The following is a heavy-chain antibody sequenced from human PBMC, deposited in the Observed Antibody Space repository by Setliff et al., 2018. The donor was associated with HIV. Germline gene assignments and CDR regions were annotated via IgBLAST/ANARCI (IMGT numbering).Heavy chain of an antibody. Sequence: SETLSLTCTVSGAPVSSGGHYWSWIRQHPEKGLEWIGYIYYSEKTNYNPSLKSRVSISVDTSKNQFSLKLSSVTAADTAVYYCANFLNSGGWNPGYFEYWGQGTQVTVSS. CDR1: GAPVSSGGHY. CDR2: IYYSEKT. J-gene: IGHJ1*01. CDR3: ANFLNSGGWNPGYFEY. V-gene: IGHV4-31*03. D-gene: IGHD6-19*01.